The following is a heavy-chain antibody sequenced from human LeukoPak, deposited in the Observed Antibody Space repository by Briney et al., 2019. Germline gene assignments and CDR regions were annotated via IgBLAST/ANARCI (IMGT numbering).Heavy chain of an antibody. Sequence: SETLSLTCTVSGGSISSYYWSWIRQPPGKGLEWIGYIYYSGSTNYNPSLKSRVTISVDRSKNQFSPKLSSVTAADTAVYYCARGGVPAAMVAFDIWGQGTMVTVSS. CDR1: GGSISSYY. CDR2: IYYSGST. D-gene: IGHD2-2*01. V-gene: IGHV4-59*12. CDR3: ARGGVPAAMVAFDI. J-gene: IGHJ3*02.